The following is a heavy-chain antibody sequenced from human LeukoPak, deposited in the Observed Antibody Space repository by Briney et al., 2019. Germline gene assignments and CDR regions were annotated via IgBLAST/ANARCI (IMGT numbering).Heavy chain of an antibody. CDR3: ARLEGYYYMDV. CDR2: VSYSGST. J-gene: IGHJ6*03. V-gene: IGHV4-39*01. CDR1: GGSISNSNYY. Sequence: PSETLSLTCTVSGGSISNSNYYWGWIRQPPGKGLEWIGSVSYSGSTYYNTSLKSRVTISVDTSKNQFSLNLSSVTAADTAVYYCARLEGYYYMDVWGKGTTVTVSS.